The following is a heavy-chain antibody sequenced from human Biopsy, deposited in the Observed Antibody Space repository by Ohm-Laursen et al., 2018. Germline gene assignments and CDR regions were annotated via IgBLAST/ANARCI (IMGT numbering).Heavy chain of an antibody. D-gene: IGHD2-21*01. V-gene: IGHV3-9*01. CDR2: ISWNGGSS. J-gene: IGHJ6*02. Sequence: SLRLSCTASGFTFDDFGMHWVRQAPGKGLERVSSISWNGGSSGYADSVKGRFTISRDNARKSLYLQMNSLRPEDTALYYCAKDISIGGFAISYYYGMDVWGQGTTVTVSS. CDR3: AKDISIGGFAISYYYGMDV. CDR1: GFTFDDFG.